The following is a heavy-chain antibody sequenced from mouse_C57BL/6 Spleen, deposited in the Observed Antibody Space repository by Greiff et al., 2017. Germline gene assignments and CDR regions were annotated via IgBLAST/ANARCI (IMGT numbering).Heavy chain of an antibody. D-gene: IGHD2-3*01. V-gene: IGHV1-50*01. J-gene: IGHJ2*01. CDR1: GYTFTSYW. CDR3: ARSRNVYYWLGY. Sequence: QVQLQQPGAELVKPGASVKLSCKASGYTFTSYWMQWVKQRPGQGLEWIGEIDPSDSYTNYNQKFKGQATLSVDKSSSTAYMQLSSLTSEDSAVYYCARSRNVYYWLGYWGQGTTLTVSS. CDR2: IDPSDSYT.